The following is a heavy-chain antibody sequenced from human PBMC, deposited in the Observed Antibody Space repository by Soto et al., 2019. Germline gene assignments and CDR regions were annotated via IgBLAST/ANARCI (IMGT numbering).Heavy chain of an antibody. CDR1: GFTFSSYA. V-gene: IGHV3-30-3*01. Sequence: QVQLVESGGGVVQPARSLRLSCAASGFTFSSYAMHWVRQAPGKALEWVAVISYDGSNKYYADSVKGRFTISRDNSKNTLYLQMNSLRAEDTAVYYCARVDKVTGNYYFDYWGQGTLVTVAS. J-gene: IGHJ4*02. D-gene: IGHD1-7*01. CDR2: ISYDGSNK. CDR3: ARVDKVTGNYYFDY.